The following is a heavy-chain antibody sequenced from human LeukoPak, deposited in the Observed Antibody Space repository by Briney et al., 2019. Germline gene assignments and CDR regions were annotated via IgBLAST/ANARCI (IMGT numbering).Heavy chain of an antibody. V-gene: IGHV3-11*04. CDR2: ISSSGSTI. Sequence: GGSLRLSCAASGFTFSDYYMSWIRQAPGKGLEWVSYISSSGSTIYYADSVKGRFTISRDNAKNSLYLQMNSLRAEDTAVYYCARYRGETPTVTRGGYMDVWGKGTTVTVSS. CDR1: GFTFSDYY. J-gene: IGHJ6*03. D-gene: IGHD4-11*01. CDR3: ARYRGETPTVTRGGYMDV.